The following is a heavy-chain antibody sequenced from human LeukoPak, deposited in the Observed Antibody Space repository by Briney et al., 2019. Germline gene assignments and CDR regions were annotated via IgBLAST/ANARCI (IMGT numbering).Heavy chain of an antibody. V-gene: IGHV3-11*01. CDR2: ISSSGSTI. D-gene: IGHD4-17*01. Sequence: GGSLRLSCAASGFTFSDYYMSWIRQAPGKGLEWVSYISSSGSTIYYADSVKGRFTISRDNAKNSLYLQMNGLRAEDTAVYYCARDPVKDYGDYGAEFDYWGQGTLVTVSS. CDR1: GFTFSDYY. J-gene: IGHJ4*02. CDR3: ARDPVKDYGDYGAEFDY.